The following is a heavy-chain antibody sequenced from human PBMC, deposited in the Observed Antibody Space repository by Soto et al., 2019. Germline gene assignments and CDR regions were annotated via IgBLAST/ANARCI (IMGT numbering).Heavy chain of an antibody. J-gene: IGHJ6*02. CDR3: ARFSSSALSYHFGMDV. Sequence: SETLSLTCAVSGFSISNNNWWTWVRQPPGKGLEWVGDIYHTGITNYRPSLKSRVTISVDNSKNQYSLRLTSVTAADTAVYYCARFSSSALSYHFGMDVCGPGTTVTVSS. CDR1: GFSISNNNW. CDR2: IYHTGIT. V-gene: IGHV4-4*02. D-gene: IGHD6-13*01.